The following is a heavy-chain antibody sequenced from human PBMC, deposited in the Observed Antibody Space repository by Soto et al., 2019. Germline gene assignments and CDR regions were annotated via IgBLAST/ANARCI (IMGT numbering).Heavy chain of an antibody. CDR2: MYHGGNT. CDR1: NYSISNPHY. CDR3: ARAHTMVVAGSTFDY. D-gene: IGHD2-21*02. V-gene: IGHV4-38-2*02. Sequence: SETLSLTCTVSNYSISNPHYWGWIRQPPGKRPEWIASMYHGGNTFYNPSLKSRITMSMDTSKNQFSLKLRFMTAADTAVYYCARAHTMVVAGSTFDYWGHGTLVTVS. J-gene: IGHJ4*01.